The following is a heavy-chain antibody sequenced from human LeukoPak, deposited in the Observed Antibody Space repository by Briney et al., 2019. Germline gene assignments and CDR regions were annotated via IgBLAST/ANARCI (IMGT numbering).Heavy chain of an antibody. D-gene: IGHD3-10*01. CDR3: ARFPKDGSGSSNYYGMDV. CDR2: MNPNSGNT. V-gene: IGHV1-8*01. Sequence: ASVKVSCKASGYTFTSYDINWVRQAPGQGLEWMGWMNPNSGNTGYAQKFQGRVTMTRNTSISTAYMELSSLRSEDTAVYYCARFPKDGSGSSNYYGMDVWGQGTTVTVSS. CDR1: GYTFTSYD. J-gene: IGHJ6*02.